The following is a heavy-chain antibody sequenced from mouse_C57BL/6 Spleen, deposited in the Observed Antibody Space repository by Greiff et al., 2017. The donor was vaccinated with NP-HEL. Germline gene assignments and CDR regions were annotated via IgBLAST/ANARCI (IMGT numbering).Heavy chain of an antibody. V-gene: IGHV1-82*01. CDR1: GYAFSSSW. D-gene: IGHD1-1*01. CDR3: ARGDDGSTYAMDY. CDR2: IYPGDGDT. J-gene: IGHJ4*01. Sequence: VQLQESGPELVKPGASVKISCKASGYAFSSSWMNWVKQRPGKGLEWIGRIYPGDGDTNYNGKFKGKATLTADKSSSTAYMQLSSLTSEDSAVYFCARGDDGSTYAMDYWGQGTSVTVSS.